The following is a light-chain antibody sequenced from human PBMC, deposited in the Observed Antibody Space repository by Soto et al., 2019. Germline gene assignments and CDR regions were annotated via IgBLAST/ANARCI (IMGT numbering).Light chain of an antibody. Sequence: SYELTQPPSVSVSPGQTATITCSGDKLGDKYACWYQQKPGQSPVLVIYQDTKRPSGIPERFSGSNSGNTATLTISGTQAMDEADYYCQAWDSSTYVFGPGTKLTV. CDR3: QAWDSSTYV. V-gene: IGLV3-1*01. J-gene: IGLJ1*01. CDR1: KLGDKY. CDR2: QDT.